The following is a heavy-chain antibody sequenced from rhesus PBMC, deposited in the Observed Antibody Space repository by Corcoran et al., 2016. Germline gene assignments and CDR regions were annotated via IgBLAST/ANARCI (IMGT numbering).Heavy chain of an antibody. CDR3: ARGIATVTFDY. V-gene: IGHV4-127*01. J-gene: IGHJ4*01. CDR1: GYSLSSGYG. Sequence: QVQLQESGPGLVKPSETLSLTCAVSGYSLSSGYGWSWIRQSPGQGLEWIGYIGGSKGRTNNNPSLKSRVTISTDTSKNQFALKLSSVTAADTAVYYCARGIATVTFDYWGQGVLVTVSS. D-gene: IGHD5-36*01. CDR2: IGGSKGRT.